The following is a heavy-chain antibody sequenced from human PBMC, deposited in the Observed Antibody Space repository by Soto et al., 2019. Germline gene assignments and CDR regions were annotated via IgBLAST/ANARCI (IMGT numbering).Heavy chain of an antibody. CDR2: IYSGGST. D-gene: IGHD6-6*01. V-gene: IGHV3-66*01. CDR3: AIYYYSRSPVAFDI. Sequence: QPGGSLRLSCAASGFTVSSNYVSWVRQAPGKGLEWVSVIYSGGSTYYADSVKGRFTISRDNSKNTLYLQMNSLRAEETAVYYCAIYYYSRSPVAFDIWGQETMVTVSS. CDR1: GFTVSSNY. J-gene: IGHJ3*02.